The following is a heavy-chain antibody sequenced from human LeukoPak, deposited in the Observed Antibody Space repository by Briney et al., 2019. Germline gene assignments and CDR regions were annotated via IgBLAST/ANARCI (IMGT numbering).Heavy chain of an antibody. V-gene: IGHV3-23*01. D-gene: IGHD3-10*01. J-gene: IGHJ3*02. CDR3: ARPESITMVRGVRYAFDI. CDR2: ISGSGGST. CDR1: GLTFSSYA. Sequence: GGSLRLSCAASGLTFSSYAMSWVRQAPGKGLEWVSAISGSGGSTYYADSVKGRFTISRDNSKNTLYLQMNSLRAEDTAVYYCARPESITMVRGVRYAFDIWGQGTMVTVSS.